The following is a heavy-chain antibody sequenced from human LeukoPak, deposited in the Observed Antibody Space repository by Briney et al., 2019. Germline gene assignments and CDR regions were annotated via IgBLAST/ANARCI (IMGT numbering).Heavy chain of an antibody. D-gene: IGHD3-10*01. CDR1: GFTVSSNY. V-gene: IGHV3-66*01. CDR2: IYNGGST. Sequence: PGGSLRLSCAASGFTVSSNYMSWVRQAPGKGLEWVSAIYNGGSTYYADSVKGRFTISRDNSKNTLYLQMNSLRVEDTAVYYCSRGGSQYYFDYWGQGTLVTVSS. CDR3: SRGGSQYYFDY. J-gene: IGHJ4*02.